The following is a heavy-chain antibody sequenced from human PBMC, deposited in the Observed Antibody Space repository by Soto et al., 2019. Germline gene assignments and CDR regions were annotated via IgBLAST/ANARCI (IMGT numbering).Heavy chain of an antibody. V-gene: IGHV3-23*01. CDR1: GFTFSSYA. D-gene: IGHD3-10*01. Sequence: EVQLLESGGGLVQPGGSLRLSCAASGFTFSSYAMSWVRQAPGKGLEWVSAISGSGGSTYYADSVKGRFTISRDNSKNAFFVQMKSLRAEDTALYYCAKESFGGGGASDAFDIWGQGTMVTVSS. CDR3: AKESFGGGGASDAFDI. J-gene: IGHJ3*02. CDR2: ISGSGGST.